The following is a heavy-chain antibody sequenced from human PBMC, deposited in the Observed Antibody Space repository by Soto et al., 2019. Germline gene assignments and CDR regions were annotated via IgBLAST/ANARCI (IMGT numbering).Heavy chain of an antibody. Sequence: GGSLRLSCAASGFTFSSYEMNWVRQAPGKGLEWVSYISSSGSTIYYADSVKGRFTISRDNAKNSLYLQMNSLRAEDTAVYYCARSLPDDSSGYPYYFDYWGQGTLVTVS. CDR3: ARSLPDDSSGYPYYFDY. CDR2: ISSSGSTI. V-gene: IGHV3-48*03. CDR1: GFTFSSYE. D-gene: IGHD3-22*01. J-gene: IGHJ4*02.